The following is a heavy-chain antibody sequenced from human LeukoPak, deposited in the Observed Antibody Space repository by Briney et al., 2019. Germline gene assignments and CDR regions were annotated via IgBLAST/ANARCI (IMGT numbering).Heavy chain of an antibody. CDR3: AREGLAAARQFFDY. J-gene: IGHJ4*02. D-gene: IGHD6-13*01. Sequence: GGSLRLSCAASGFTFSDYYMSWIRQAPGKGLEWLSYISTSSSYTNYADSVKGRFSISRDNSKNTLFLQMNSLRAEDTAVYYCAREGLAAARQFFDYWGPGALVTVSS. V-gene: IGHV3-11*05. CDR1: GFTFSDYY. CDR2: ISTSSSYT.